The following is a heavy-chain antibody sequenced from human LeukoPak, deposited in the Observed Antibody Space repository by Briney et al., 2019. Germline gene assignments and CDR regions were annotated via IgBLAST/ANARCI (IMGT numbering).Heavy chain of an antibody. V-gene: IGHV3-9*03. Sequence: GGSLRLSCAASGFTFDDYAMHWVRQAPGKGLEWVSGISWNSGSVGYADSVKGRFTISRDNAKNSLYLQMNSLRAEDMALYYCAKDKGGSDEAFDIWGQGTMVTVSS. J-gene: IGHJ3*02. CDR2: ISWNSGSV. CDR3: AKDKGGSDEAFDI. CDR1: GFTFDDYA. D-gene: IGHD1-26*01.